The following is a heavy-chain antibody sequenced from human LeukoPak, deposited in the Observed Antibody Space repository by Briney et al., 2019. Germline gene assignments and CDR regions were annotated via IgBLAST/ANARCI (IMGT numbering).Heavy chain of an antibody. Sequence: PSETLSLTCAVYGESFSGYYWSWIRQPPGKGLEWIGEINHSGSTNYNPSLKSRVTISVDTSKNQFSLKLSSVTAADTAVYYCARAQIRRGVDYWGQGTLVTVSS. CDR2: INHSGST. D-gene: IGHD3-16*01. CDR3: ARAQIRRGVDY. J-gene: IGHJ4*02. CDR1: GESFSGYY. V-gene: IGHV4-34*01.